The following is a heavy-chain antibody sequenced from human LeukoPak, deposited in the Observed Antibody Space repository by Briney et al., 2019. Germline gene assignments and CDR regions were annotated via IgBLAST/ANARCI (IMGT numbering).Heavy chain of an antibody. V-gene: IGHV3-23*01. J-gene: IGHJ1*01. Sequence: GGSLRLSCAASGFTFSSYAMSWVRRAPGKGLGWVSAISGSGDSTYYADSVKGRFTISRDKFKNTLYLQMNSLRTEDTAVYYCAKVPRAYCGGDCYSGYFQHWGQGTLVTVSS. CDR1: GFTFSSYA. CDR2: ISGSGDST. D-gene: IGHD2-21*02. CDR3: AKVPRAYCGGDCYSGYFQH.